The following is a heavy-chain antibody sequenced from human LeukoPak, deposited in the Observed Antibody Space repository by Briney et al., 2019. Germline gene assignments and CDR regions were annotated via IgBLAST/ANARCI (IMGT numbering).Heavy chain of an antibody. D-gene: IGHD5-18*01. Sequence: GGSLRLSCGVSGFTFSSHDLHWVRQAAGKGLEWVSTIGTTGDTFYPDSVKGRFTISRESAKNSLYLQMNSLRAGDTAVYYCARDLRGYRYGGYPYFYGMDVWGQGTTVTVSS. CDR3: ARDLRGYRYGGYPYFYGMDV. J-gene: IGHJ6*02. V-gene: IGHV3-13*01. CDR1: GFTFSSHD. CDR2: IGTTGDT.